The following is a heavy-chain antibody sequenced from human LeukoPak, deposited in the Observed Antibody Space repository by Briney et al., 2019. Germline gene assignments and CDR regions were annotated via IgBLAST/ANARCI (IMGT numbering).Heavy chain of an antibody. V-gene: IGHV1-2*02. CDR2: INPNSGGT. D-gene: IGHD3-10*01. CDR1: GGTFSSYA. J-gene: IGHJ6*04. Sequence: GASVKVSCKASGGTFSSYAISWVRQAPGQGLEWMGWINPNSGGTNYAQKFQGRVTMTRDTSISTAYMELSRLRSDDTAVYYCARDRGKTYMDVWGKGTTVTVSS. CDR3: ARDRGKTYMDV.